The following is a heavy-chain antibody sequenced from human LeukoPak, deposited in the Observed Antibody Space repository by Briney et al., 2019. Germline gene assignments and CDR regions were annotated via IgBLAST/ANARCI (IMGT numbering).Heavy chain of an antibody. CDR2: INHSGST. CDR3: ARHIKFGYYYGSGSSYYFDY. D-gene: IGHD3-10*01. Sequence: SETLSLTCAVYGGSFSGYYWSWIRQPPGKGLEWIGEINHSGSTNYNPSLKSRVTISVDTSKNQFSLKLSSVTAADTAVYYCARHIKFGYYYGSGSSYYFDYWGQGTLVTVSS. V-gene: IGHV4-34*01. CDR1: GGSFSGYY. J-gene: IGHJ4*02.